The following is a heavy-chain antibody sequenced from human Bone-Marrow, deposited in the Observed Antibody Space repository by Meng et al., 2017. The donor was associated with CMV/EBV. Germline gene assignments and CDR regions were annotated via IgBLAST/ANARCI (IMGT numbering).Heavy chain of an antibody. Sequence: ASVKVSCKAFGYSFTSYDIDWVRQAPGQGLEWMGWMNSNSGATGYARQFQGRVTMTMDTSTSTAYMELRSLRSDDTAMYYCARVNQRRGVRPNYYYYGMDVWGQGTTVTVSS. CDR2: MNSNSGAT. J-gene: IGHJ6*02. CDR1: GYSFTSYD. CDR3: ARVNQRRGVRPNYYYYGMDV. V-gene: IGHV1-8*01. D-gene: IGHD3-10*01.